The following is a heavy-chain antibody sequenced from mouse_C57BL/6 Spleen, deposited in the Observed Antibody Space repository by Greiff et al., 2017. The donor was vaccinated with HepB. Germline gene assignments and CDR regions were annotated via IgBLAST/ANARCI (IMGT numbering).Heavy chain of an antibody. V-gene: IGHV1-59*01. J-gene: IGHJ4*01. CDR1: GYTFTSYW. Sequence: VKLQQPGAELVRPGTSVKLSCKASGYTFTSYWMHWVKQRPGQGLEWIGVIDPSDSYTNYNQKFKGKATLTVDTSSSTAYMQLSSLTSEDSAVYYCASHSLTRAMDYWGQGTSVTVSS. D-gene: IGHD2-13*01. CDR3: ASHSLTRAMDY. CDR2: IDPSDSYT.